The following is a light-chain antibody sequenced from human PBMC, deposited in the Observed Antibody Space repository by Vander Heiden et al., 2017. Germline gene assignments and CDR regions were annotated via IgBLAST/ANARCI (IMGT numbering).Light chain of an antibody. J-gene: IGLJ1*01. CDR1: SSDVGRYDL. V-gene: IGLV2-23*02. Sequence: QSALTQPASVSGSPAQSITISCTGTSSDVGRYDLVSWYQQHPGNAPKLIIYEVIKRPSGVSNRFSGSKSANTASLTISGLQAEDEADYYCCSFAVGSTYVFGTGTKVTVL. CDR3: CSFAVGSTYV. CDR2: EVI.